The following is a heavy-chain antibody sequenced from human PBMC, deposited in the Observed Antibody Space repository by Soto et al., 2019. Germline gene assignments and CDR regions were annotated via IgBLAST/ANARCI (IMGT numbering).Heavy chain of an antibody. D-gene: IGHD2-15*01. CDR3: ARAPSHCSGGSCYFYYYYYMAV. J-gene: IGHJ6*03. Sequence: EVQLVESGGGLVQPGGSLRLSCAASGFTFSSYWMSWVRQAPGKGLEWVANIKQDGSEKYYVDSVKGRFTISRDNPKISLSLQMNSLRADDSAVYYCARAPSHCSGGSCYFYYYYYMAVWAKGTTVTVSS. V-gene: IGHV3-7*01. CDR1: GFTFSSYW. CDR2: IKQDGSEK.